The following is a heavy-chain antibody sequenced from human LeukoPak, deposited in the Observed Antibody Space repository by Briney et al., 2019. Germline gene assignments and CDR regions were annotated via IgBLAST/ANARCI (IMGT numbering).Heavy chain of an antibody. J-gene: IGHJ2*01. CDR1: GFTFSDYY. CDR2: ISSSSSYT. CDR3: ARDYCGGDCANYWYFDL. D-gene: IGHD2-21*02. Sequence: PGGSLRLSCAASGFTFSDYYMSWIRQAPGKGLEWVSYISSSSSYTNYADSVKGRFTISRDNAMNSLYLQMNSLRAEDTAVYYCARDYCGGDCANYWYFDLWGRGTLVTVSS. V-gene: IGHV3-11*05.